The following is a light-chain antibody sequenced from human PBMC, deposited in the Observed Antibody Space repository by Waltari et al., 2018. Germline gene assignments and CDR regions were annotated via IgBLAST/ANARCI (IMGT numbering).Light chain of an antibody. CDR1: QNIGNS. CDR2: SAS. Sequence: DILLTQFPSSLSASVGDRVTITCRASQNIGNSLHWYQQNPGRAPRLLIYSASTLQSGVPSRFSGSGSGTNFTLTINSLRAEDFATYYCQQSYRTPITFGQGTRLE. CDR3: QQSYRTPIT. J-gene: IGKJ5*01. V-gene: IGKV1-39*01.